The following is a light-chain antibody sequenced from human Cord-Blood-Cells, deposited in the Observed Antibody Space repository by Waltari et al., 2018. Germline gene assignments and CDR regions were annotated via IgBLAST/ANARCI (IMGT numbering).Light chain of an antibody. J-gene: IGKJ1*01. Sequence: DIQLPQSPSSPSPTVGDISTTTCRASPCISNYLAWYQQKPGKVPKLPIYSAPTLQSGVPSRFSGSGSGTDFTLTISSLQPEDVATYYGQKYNSAPQTFGQGTKVEIK. CDR2: SAP. CDR1: PCISNY. V-gene: IGKV1-27*01. CDR3: QKYNSAPQT.